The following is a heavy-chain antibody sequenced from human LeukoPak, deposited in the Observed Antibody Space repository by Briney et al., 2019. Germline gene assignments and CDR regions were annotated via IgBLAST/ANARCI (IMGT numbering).Heavy chain of an antibody. Sequence: PSETLSLTCTVSGYSISSFYWSWIRQPAGKGLEWIGRIYTSGSTKYNPSLKSRVTMSVDTSKDQFSLKLSSVTAADTAVYYCAKHYMGSYYNRGLDCWGQGTLVTVSS. J-gene: IGHJ4*02. CDR1: GYSISSFY. D-gene: IGHD3-10*01. V-gene: IGHV4-4*07. CDR2: IYTSGST. CDR3: AKHYMGSYYNRGLDC.